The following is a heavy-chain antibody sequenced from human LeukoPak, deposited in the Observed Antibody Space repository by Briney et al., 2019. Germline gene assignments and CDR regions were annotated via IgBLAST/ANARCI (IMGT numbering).Heavy chain of an antibody. J-gene: IGHJ4*02. Sequence: GGSLRLSCAAPGFTFSSYAMSWVRQASGKGLEWVSAISGSGGSTYYADSVKGRFTISRDNSKNTLYLQMNSLRAEDTAVYYCAKDGTRYCSGGSCYSTPYWGQGTLVTVSS. CDR3: AKDGTRYCSGGSCYSTPY. V-gene: IGHV3-23*01. CDR2: ISGSGGST. CDR1: GFTFSSYA. D-gene: IGHD2-15*01.